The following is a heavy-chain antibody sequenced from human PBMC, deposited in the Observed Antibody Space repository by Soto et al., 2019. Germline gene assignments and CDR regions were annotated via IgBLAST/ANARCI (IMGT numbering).Heavy chain of an antibody. Sequence: EAQLVESGGGLVQPGGSLRLSCAASGFTFSRFWMSWVRQAPGKGLEWVANIKEDGSEKYYVDSVEGRFTISRDNAKNSLFLQMNRLRAEGPALDFCSGGTYTWGQGTLVTVSS. CDR3: SGGTYT. CDR2: IKEDGSEK. CDR1: GFTFSRFW. D-gene: IGHD2-2*02. V-gene: IGHV3-7*03. J-gene: IGHJ4*02.